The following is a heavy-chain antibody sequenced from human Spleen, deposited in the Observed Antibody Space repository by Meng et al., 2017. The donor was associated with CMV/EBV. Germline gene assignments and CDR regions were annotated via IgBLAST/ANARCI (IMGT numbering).Heavy chain of an antibody. CDR3: AREAPVYDAFDV. Sequence: ASVKVSCKASGYSFSGYFIHWVRQAPGQGLEWIGLINPSGGTTSYAHEFQGRVTMTRDTSTSTVYMEVRSLRSEDTAVYYCAREAPVYDAFDVWGQGTMVTVSS. J-gene: IGHJ3*01. D-gene: IGHD3-16*01. CDR1: GYSFSGYF. V-gene: IGHV1-46*01. CDR2: INPSGGTT.